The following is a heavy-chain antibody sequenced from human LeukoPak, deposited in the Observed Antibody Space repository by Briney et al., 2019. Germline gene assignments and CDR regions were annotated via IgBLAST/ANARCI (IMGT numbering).Heavy chain of an antibody. CDR2: INPNSGGT. CDR1: GYTFTGYY. Sequence: GASVKVSCKASGYTFTGYYMHWVRQAPGQGLEWMGWINPNSGGTNCAQKFQGRVTMTRDTSISTAYMELSRLRSDDTAVYYCAREVIAVHAFDIWGQGTMVTVSS. CDR3: AREVIAVHAFDI. D-gene: IGHD6-19*01. V-gene: IGHV1-2*02. J-gene: IGHJ3*02.